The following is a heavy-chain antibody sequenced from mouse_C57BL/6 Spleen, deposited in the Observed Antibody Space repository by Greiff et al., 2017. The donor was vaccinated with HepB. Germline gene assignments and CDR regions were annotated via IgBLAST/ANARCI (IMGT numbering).Heavy chain of an antibody. J-gene: IGHJ2*01. D-gene: IGHD1-1*01. V-gene: IGHV5-17*01. Sequence: EVKLMESGGGLVKPGGSLKLSCAASGFTFSDYGMHWVRQAPEKGLEWVAYISSGSSTIYYADTVKGRFTISRDNAKNTLFLQMTSLRSEDTAMYYCAKGPYYGSFDYWGQGTTLTVSS. CDR2: ISSGSSTI. CDR3: AKGPYYGSFDY. CDR1: GFTFSDYG.